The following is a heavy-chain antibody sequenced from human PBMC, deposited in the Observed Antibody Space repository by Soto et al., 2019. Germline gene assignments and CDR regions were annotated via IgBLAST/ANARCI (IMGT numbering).Heavy chain of an antibody. CDR2: ISAYNGNT. D-gene: IGHD6-19*01. V-gene: IGHV1-18*01. J-gene: IGHJ6*03. CDR3: ARVGSGWYVDYYYYMDV. Sequence: ASVKVSCTASGYTFTSYGISWVRQAPGQGLEWMGWISAYNGNTNYAQKLQGRVTMTTDTSTSTAYMELRSLRSDDTAVYYCARVGSGWYVDYYYYMDVWGKGTTVTVSS. CDR1: GYTFTSYG.